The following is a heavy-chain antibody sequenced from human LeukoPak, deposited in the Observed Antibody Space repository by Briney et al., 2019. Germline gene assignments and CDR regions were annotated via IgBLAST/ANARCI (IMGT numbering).Heavy chain of an antibody. CDR1: GYSFTSYW. Sequence: GESLKISCKGSGYSFTSYWIGWVRQMPGKGLEWMGVIYPGDSDTRYSPSFQGQVTFSADRSISTAYLQWSSLKASDTAMYYCARHIWPNDAGDYYYYGMDVWGQGTTVTVSS. V-gene: IGHV5-51*01. D-gene: IGHD1-1*01. CDR3: ARHIWPNDAGDYYYYGMDV. CDR2: IYPGDSDT. J-gene: IGHJ6*02.